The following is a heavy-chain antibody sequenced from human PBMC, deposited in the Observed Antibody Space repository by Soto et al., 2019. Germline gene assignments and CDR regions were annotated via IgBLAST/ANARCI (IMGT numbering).Heavy chain of an antibody. CDR2: IDPSDSYT. D-gene: IGHD3-10*01. CDR3: ARHGGGSKTTDTGMDV. J-gene: IGHJ6*02. Sequence: PGESLKISCKGSGYSFTSYWISWVRQMPGKGLEWMGRIDPSDSYTNYSPSFQGHVTISADKSISTAYLQWSSLKASDTAMYYCARHGGGSKTTDTGMDVWGQGTTVTVSS. V-gene: IGHV5-10-1*01. CDR1: GYSFTSYW.